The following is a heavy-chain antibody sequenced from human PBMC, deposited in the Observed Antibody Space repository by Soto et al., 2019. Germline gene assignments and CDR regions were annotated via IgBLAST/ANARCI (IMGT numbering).Heavy chain of an antibody. CDR2: FYDSGST. CDR3: ARGPRKLGGSYYYGMDV. CDR1: GGSISSGGFY. V-gene: IGHV4-31*03. J-gene: IGHJ6*02. Sequence: SETLSLTCIVSGGSISSGGFYWSWIRQHPGKGLEWIGFFYDSGSTYYNASLKSRLTISVDRSNNQFSLKLSSMTAADTAVYYCARGPRKLGGSYYYGMDVWGPGTKLTV.